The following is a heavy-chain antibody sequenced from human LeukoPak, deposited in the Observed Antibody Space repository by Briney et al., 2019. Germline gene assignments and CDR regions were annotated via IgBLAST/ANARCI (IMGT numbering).Heavy chain of an antibody. CDR1: GGSISSYY. Sequence: SETLSLTCTVSGGSISSYYWSWIRQPPGKGLEWIGYIYYSGSTNYNPSLKSRVTISVDTSKNQFSLKLSSVTAADTAVYYCAGGAPVGATTLGFDYWGQGTLVTVSS. D-gene: IGHD1-26*01. J-gene: IGHJ4*02. CDR2: IYYSGST. V-gene: IGHV4-59*01. CDR3: AGGAPVGATTLGFDY.